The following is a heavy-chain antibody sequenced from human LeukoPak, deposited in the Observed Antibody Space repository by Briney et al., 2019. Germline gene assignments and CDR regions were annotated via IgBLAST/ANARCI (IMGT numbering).Heavy chain of an antibody. CDR2: IYYSGST. CDR1: GGSISSYY. D-gene: IGHD6-13*01. CDR3: ARAAAGTIDY. J-gene: IGHJ4*02. V-gene: IGHV4-59*06. Sequence: PSETLSLTCTVSGGSISSYYWSWIRQPPGKGLEWIGYIYYSGSTYYNPSLKSRVTISVDTSKNQFSLKLSSVTAADTAVYYCARAAAGTIDYWGQGTLVTVSS.